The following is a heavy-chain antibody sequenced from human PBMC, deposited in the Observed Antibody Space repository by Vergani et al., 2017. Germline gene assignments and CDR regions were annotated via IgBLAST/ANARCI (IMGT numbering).Heavy chain of an antibody. CDR2: INHSGST. D-gene: IGHD2-15*01. V-gene: IGHV4-39*07. Sequence: QVQLQESGPGLVKPSQTLSLTCTVSGGSISSGSYYWSWIRQPPGKGLEWIGEINHSGSTNYNPSLKSRVTISVDTSKNQFSLKLSSVTAADTAVYYCARRRIPLRGALDYWGQGTLVTVSS. CDR1: GGSISSGSYY. CDR3: ARRRIPLRGALDY. J-gene: IGHJ4*02.